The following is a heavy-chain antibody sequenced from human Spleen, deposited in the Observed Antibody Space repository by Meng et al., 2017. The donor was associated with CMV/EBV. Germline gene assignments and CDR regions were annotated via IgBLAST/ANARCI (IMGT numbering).Heavy chain of an antibody. V-gene: IGHV4-59*12. Sequence: ESLKISCAASGFTFSNYWMTWVRQPPGRGLEWIGEVYHSGSVNYNSSLKRRLTITIDTSEKQFSLRLRSVTAADTAVYYCARVFSSGYGGYYFDYWGQGALVTVSS. J-gene: IGHJ4*02. CDR2: VYHSGSV. CDR3: ARVFSSGYGGYYFDY. CDR1: GFTFSNYW. D-gene: IGHD3-22*01.